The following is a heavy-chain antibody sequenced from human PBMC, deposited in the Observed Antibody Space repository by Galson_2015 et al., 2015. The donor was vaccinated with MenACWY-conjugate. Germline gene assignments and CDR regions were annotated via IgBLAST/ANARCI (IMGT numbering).Heavy chain of an antibody. Sequence: SLRLSCAASGFTFSSYWMYWVRQAPGKGLVWVAHINRDGSSTSYADSVKGRFTISRDNAKNMLYLQMNSLRAEDTAVYYCARDPERGDGYVLDYWRQASLVTVSS. V-gene: IGHV3-74*01. CDR2: INRDGSST. CDR1: GFTFSSYW. CDR3: ARDPERGDGYVLDY. J-gene: IGHJ4*02. D-gene: IGHD5-24*01.